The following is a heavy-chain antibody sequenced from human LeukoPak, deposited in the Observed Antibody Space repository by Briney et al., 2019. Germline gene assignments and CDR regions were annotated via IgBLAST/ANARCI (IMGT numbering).Heavy chain of an antibody. Sequence: SQTLSLTCTVAGGSIRTYYWSCIQQPPRSGLEWIGYIHNSGTTNYNPSLKSRFTFPVDTSNNQFSLKLSSVTAADTAVYYCARNGRLQSVDYWGPGTLVTVSS. CDR3: ARNGRLQSVDY. CDR1: GGSIRTYY. V-gene: IGHV4-59*01. D-gene: IGHD5-24*01. J-gene: IGHJ4*02. CDR2: IHNSGTT.